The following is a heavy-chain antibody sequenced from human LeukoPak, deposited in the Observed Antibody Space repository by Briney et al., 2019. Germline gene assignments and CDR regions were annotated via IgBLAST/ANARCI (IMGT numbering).Heavy chain of an antibody. Sequence: SETLSLTCTVSGGSISSSSYYWSWIRQPPGKGLEWIGYIYYSGSTNYNPSLKSRVTISVDTSKNQFSLKLSSVTAADTAVYYCARSVEGYCSGGSCYSYYYYMDVWGKGTTVTVSS. CDR2: IYYSGST. CDR1: GGSISSSSYY. J-gene: IGHJ6*03. V-gene: IGHV4-61*01. D-gene: IGHD2-15*01. CDR3: ARSVEGYCSGGSCYSYYYYMDV.